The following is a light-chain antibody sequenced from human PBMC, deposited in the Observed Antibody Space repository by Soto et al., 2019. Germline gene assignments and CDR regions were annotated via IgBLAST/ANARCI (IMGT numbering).Light chain of an antibody. CDR3: QQYGSSPLT. CDR1: QSVSSSY. Sequence: DIVLTQSPDTLSLSPGERAALSCRASQSVSSSYLAWYQQKPGQAPRLLIYGASSRATGIPDRFSGSGSGTDFTLTISRLEPEDFAVYYWQQYGSSPLTFGGGTKVEIK. V-gene: IGKV3-20*01. J-gene: IGKJ4*01. CDR2: GAS.